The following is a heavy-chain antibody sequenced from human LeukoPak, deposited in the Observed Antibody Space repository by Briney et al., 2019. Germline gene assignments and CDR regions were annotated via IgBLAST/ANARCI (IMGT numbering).Heavy chain of an antibody. D-gene: IGHD1-26*01. J-gene: IGHJ4*02. Sequence: AASVKVSCKASGGTFSSYAISWVRQAPGQGLEWMGGIIPIFGTANYAQKFQGRVTITADESTSTAYMELSSLRSEDTAVYYCARDPGVVGAQGDYWGQGTLVTVSS. V-gene: IGHV1-69*01. CDR1: GGTFSSYA. CDR2: IIPIFGTA. CDR3: ARDPGVVGAQGDY.